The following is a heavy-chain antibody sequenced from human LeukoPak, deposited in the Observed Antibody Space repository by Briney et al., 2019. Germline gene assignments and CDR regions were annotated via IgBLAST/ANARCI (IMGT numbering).Heavy chain of an antibody. V-gene: IGHV1-3*01. D-gene: IGHD1-26*01. CDR2: INAGNGNT. Sequence: ASVKVSCKASGYTFTSYAMHWVRQAPGQRLEWMGWINAGNGNTKYSQKFQGRVTITRDTSASTAYMELSSLRSEDTAVYYCARSKAIVGATVFDYWGQGTLVTVSS. CDR1: GYTFTSYA. CDR3: ARSKAIVGATVFDY. J-gene: IGHJ4*02.